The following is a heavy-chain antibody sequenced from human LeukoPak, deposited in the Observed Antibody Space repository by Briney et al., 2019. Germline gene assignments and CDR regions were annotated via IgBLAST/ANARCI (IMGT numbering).Heavy chain of an antibody. CDR1: GFTFSSYS. CDR2: ISSSSSYI. CDR3: VRWFEDGDYNPTGIPFDY. Sequence: PGGSLRLSCAASGFTFSSYSMNWVRQAPGKGLEWVSSISSSSSYIYYADSVKGRFTISRDNAKNSLYLQMNSLRAEDTAVYYCVRWFEDGDYNPTGIPFDYWGQGTLVTVSS. J-gene: IGHJ4*02. V-gene: IGHV3-21*01. D-gene: IGHD4-17*01.